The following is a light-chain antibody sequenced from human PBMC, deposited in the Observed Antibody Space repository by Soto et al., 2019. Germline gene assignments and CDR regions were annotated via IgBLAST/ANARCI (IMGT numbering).Light chain of an antibody. CDR2: EVS. J-gene: IGLJ2*01. V-gene: IGLV2-14*01. CDR1: SSDVGGYIY. CDR3: SSYTTSSTMI. Sequence: QSALTQPASLSGSPGQSITISCTGTSSDVGGYIYVSWYQQHPGKAPKLVIYEVSDRPSGVSNRFSGSKSGDTASLTISGLQAEDEAYYYCSSYTTSSTMIFGGGTQLTV.